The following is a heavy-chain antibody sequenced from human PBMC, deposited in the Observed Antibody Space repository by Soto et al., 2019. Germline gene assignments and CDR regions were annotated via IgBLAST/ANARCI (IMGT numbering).Heavy chain of an antibody. CDR3: ARPLSTIEDYDSSAFDI. Sequence: EASVKVSCKASGYTFTSYHMHWVRHAPGQGLEWMGIINPSGGSTSYAQKFQGRVTMTRDTSTSTVYMELSSLRSEDTAVYYCARPLSTIEDYDSSAFDIWGQGTMVTVSS. V-gene: IGHV1-46*01. D-gene: IGHD3-22*01. CDR2: INPSGGST. J-gene: IGHJ3*02. CDR1: GYTFTSYH.